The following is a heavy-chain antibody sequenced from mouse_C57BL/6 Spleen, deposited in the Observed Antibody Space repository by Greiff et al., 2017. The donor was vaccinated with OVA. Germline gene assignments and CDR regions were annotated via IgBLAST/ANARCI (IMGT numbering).Heavy chain of an antibody. V-gene: IGHV1-81*01. D-gene: IGHD2-5*01. CDR2: IYPRSGNT. CDR3: AHYYSNYPFAY. Sequence: QVQLKQSGAELARPGASVKLSCKASGYTFTSYGISWVKQRTGQGLEWIGEIYPRSGNTYYNEKFKGKATLTADKSSSTAYMELRSLTSEDSAVYFCAHYYSNYPFAYWGQGTLVTVSA. J-gene: IGHJ3*01. CDR1: GYTFTSYG.